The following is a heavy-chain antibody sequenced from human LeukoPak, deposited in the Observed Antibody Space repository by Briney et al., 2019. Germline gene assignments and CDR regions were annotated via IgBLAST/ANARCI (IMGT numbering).Heavy chain of an antibody. CDR2: VSAYNGNT. Sequence: SSVTVSSKGSLYTFTIYGISEVGHAPPQEQACMAWVSAYNGNTNNAQKLQGGVTMTTDTSTSTAYMELRSLRSDDTAVYYCARDLYVDSSGYCDYWGQGTLVTVSS. D-gene: IGHD3-22*01. CDR1: LYTFTIYG. V-gene: IGHV1-18*01. CDR3: ARDLYVDSSGYCDY. J-gene: IGHJ4*02.